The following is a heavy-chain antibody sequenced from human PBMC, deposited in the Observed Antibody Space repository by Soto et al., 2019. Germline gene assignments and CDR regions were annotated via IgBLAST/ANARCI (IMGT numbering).Heavy chain of an antibody. D-gene: IGHD6-19*01. V-gene: IGHV5-51*01. Sequence: ESLKICCQRSGYTFTSYGIAWVRQMPGKGLEWMGIIYPGDSYTRYSPSFQGQVSISADKSISTAYLQWSSLKASDTAMYYCARQDGSALYYFDYSAQGTLVTVSS. CDR1: GYTFTSYG. J-gene: IGHJ4*02. CDR2: IYPGDSYT. CDR3: ARQDGSALYYFDY.